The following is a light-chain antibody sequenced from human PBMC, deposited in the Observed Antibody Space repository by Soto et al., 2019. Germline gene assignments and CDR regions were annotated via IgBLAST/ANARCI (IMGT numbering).Light chain of an antibody. CDR1: QSVSSSF. Sequence: EIVLTQSPVTLSLSPGERATLSCRASQSVSSSFLAWYQQKPGQAPRLLIYGASSRATGIPDRFSGSGSGTDFTLTISRLETEDVAVYYCQQYGSSPLTYGGGTKVEIK. CDR2: GAS. CDR3: QQYGSSPLT. J-gene: IGKJ4*01. V-gene: IGKV3-20*01.